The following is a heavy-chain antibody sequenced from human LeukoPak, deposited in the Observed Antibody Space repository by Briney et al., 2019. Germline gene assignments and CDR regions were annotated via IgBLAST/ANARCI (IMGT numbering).Heavy chain of an antibody. Sequence: SETLSLTCTVSGYSISNGYYWGWIRQPPGKGLEFIGSVYHGGNTYYKASLKSRVTVSPDTSKNQFSLRLSSVTAADTAVYYCARSYSGSFLYWGQGSLVTVSS. CDR3: ARSYSGSFLY. CDR1: GYSISNGYY. J-gene: IGHJ1*01. CDR2: VYHGGNT. D-gene: IGHD1-26*01. V-gene: IGHV4-38-2*02.